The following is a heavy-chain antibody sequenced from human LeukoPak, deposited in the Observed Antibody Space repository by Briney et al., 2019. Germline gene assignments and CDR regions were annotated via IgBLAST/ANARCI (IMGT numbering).Heavy chain of an antibody. J-gene: IGHJ4*02. CDR3: AKDREYSGYEYFDY. Sequence: PGGSLRPSCAASGFTFSSYGMHWVRQAPGKGLEWVAFIRYDGSNKYYADSVKGRFTISRDNSKNTLYLQMNSLRAEDTAVYYCAKDREYSGYEYFDYWGQGTLVTVSS. V-gene: IGHV3-30*02. CDR1: GFTFSSYG. D-gene: IGHD5-12*01. CDR2: IRYDGSNK.